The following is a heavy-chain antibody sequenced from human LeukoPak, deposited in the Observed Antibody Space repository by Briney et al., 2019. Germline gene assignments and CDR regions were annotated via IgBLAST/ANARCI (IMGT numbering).Heavy chain of an antibody. CDR3: ARERAVAVSDY. CDR2: ISSSSTI. V-gene: IGHV3-48*02. CDR1: GFTFSSYS. D-gene: IGHD6-19*01. Sequence: GGSLRLSCAASGFTFSSYSMNWVRQAPGKGLEWVSYISSSSTIYYADSVKGRFTISRDNAKNSLYLQMNSLRDEDTAVYYCARERAVAVSDYWGQGTLVTVPS. J-gene: IGHJ4*02.